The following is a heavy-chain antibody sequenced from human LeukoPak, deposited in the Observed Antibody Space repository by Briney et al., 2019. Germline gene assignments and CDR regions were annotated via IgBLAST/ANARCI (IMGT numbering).Heavy chain of an antibody. D-gene: IGHD4-17*01. Sequence: SVKVSCKASGGTFSSYAISWVRQAPGQGLEWMGRIIPIFGIANYAQKFQGRVTITTDKSTSTAYMELSSLRSEDTAVYYCARVRGRDYGDYYGMDVWGQGTTVTVSS. V-gene: IGHV1-69*04. J-gene: IGHJ6*02. CDR2: IIPIFGIA. CDR3: ARVRGRDYGDYYGMDV. CDR1: GGTFSSYA.